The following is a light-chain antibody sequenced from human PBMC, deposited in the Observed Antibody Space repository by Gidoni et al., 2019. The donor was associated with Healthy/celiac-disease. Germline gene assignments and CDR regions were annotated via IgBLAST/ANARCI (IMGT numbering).Light chain of an antibody. V-gene: IGLV2-14*01. CDR1: SCDVGGYNY. CDR2: EVS. Sequence: QSALTHPASVSGSPGQSITISCTGPSCDVGGYNYVSWYQQHPGKAPKLMISEVSNRPSGVSNRFSGSKSGNTASLTISGLQAEDEADYYCSSYTSSSTLVFGGGTKLTVL. J-gene: IGLJ3*02. CDR3: SSYTSSSTLV.